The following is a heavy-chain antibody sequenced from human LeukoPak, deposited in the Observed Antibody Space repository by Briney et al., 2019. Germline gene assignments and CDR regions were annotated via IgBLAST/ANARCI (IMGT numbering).Heavy chain of an antibody. V-gene: IGHV1-18*01. CDR2: ISAYNGNT. J-gene: IGHJ6*02. Sequence: ASVKVSCKASGYTFTSYGISWVRQAPGQGLEWMGWISAYNGNTNYAQKLQGRVTMTTDTSTSTAYMELRSLRSDDTAVYYCARDGSGWYGYYYYGMDVWGQGTTVTVSS. CDR3: ARDGSGWYGYYYYGMDV. CDR1: GYTFTSYG. D-gene: IGHD6-19*01.